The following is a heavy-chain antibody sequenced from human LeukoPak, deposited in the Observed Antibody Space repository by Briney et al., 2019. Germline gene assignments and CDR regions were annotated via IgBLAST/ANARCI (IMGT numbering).Heavy chain of an antibody. CDR1: GFTFSSYS. CDR3: ARGTSSSTYYFDY. D-gene: IGHD6-6*01. J-gene: IGHJ4*02. V-gene: IGHV3-21*01. Sequence: GGSLRLSCAASGFTFSSYSMNWVRQAPGKGLEWVSSISSSSSYIYYADSVKGRFTISRDNAKNSPYLQMNSLRAEDTAVYYCARGTSSSTYYFDYWGQGTLVTVSS. CDR2: ISSSSSYI.